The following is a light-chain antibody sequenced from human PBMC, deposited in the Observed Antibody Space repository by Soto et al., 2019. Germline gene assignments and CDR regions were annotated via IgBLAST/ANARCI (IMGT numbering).Light chain of an antibody. CDR1: NSNIGAGYD. V-gene: IGLV1-40*01. J-gene: IGLJ2*01. CDR2: GNI. CDR3: QSYDSGLSGSGV. Sequence: QPVLTQPPSVSGAPGQRVTISCSGSNSNIGAGYDVHWYQQLPGTAPKLLIYGNINRPSGVPDRFSGSKSGTSASPAITGLQAEDEADYYCQSYDSGLSGSGVFGGGTKLTVL.